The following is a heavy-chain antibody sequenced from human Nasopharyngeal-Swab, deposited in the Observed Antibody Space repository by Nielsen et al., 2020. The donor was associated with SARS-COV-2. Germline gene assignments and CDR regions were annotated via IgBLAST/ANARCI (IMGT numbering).Heavy chain of an antibody. CDR1: GGSVSSGSYY. CDR2: IYYSGST. CDR3: ARGNWNDVGVY. D-gene: IGHD1-1*01. Sequence: LRLSCTVSGGSVSSGSYYWSWIRQPPGKGLEWIGYIYYSGSTYYNPSLKSRVTISVDTSKNQFSLKLSSVTAADTAVYYCARGNWNDVGVYWGQGTLVTVSS. J-gene: IGHJ4*02. V-gene: IGHV4-31*03.